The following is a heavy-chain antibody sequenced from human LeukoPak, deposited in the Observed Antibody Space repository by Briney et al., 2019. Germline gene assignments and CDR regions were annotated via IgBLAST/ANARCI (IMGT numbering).Heavy chain of an antibody. V-gene: IGHV1-69*13. CDR2: IIPIFGTA. J-gene: IGHJ4*02. CDR1: GGTFSSYA. Sequence: SVKVSCKASGGTFSSYAISWVRPAPGQGLEWMGEIIPIFGTANYAQKFQGRVTITADESTSTAYMELSSLRSEDTAVYYCAREGPKNIVVVPAATNYFDYWGQGTLVTVSS. D-gene: IGHD2-2*01. CDR3: AREGPKNIVVVPAATNYFDY.